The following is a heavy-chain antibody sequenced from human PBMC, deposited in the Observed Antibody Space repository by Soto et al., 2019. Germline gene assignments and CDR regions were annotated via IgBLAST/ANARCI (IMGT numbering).Heavy chain of an antibody. V-gene: IGHV4-4*02. CDR1: GDSITSSNW. CDR2: IHHSGAT. D-gene: IGHD1-1*01. CDR3: ARDVGTGTDY. J-gene: IGHJ4*02. Sequence: QVQLQESGPGLVKPSGTLSLTCAVSGDSITSSNWWSWVRQAPGKGLEWIGEIHHSGATTYNPSLKSGATISVDPSHHHFSPELTSATAAVTAVYFCARDVGTGTDYGGRGTLVTVAS.